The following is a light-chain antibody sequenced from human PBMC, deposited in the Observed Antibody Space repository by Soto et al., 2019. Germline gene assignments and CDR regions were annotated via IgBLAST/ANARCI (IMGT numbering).Light chain of an antibody. CDR1: SSNIGSGYD. J-gene: IGLJ1*01. Sequence: QSVLTQPPSVSGAPGQRVTISCTGTSSNIGSGYDVHWYQHLPGTAPKLLIYGNTIRPSGVPDRFSGSKSGTSASLAITGLQAEDEADYYCQSYDRSLRGYVFGTGNKV. V-gene: IGLV1-40*01. CDR3: QSYDRSLRGYV. CDR2: GNT.